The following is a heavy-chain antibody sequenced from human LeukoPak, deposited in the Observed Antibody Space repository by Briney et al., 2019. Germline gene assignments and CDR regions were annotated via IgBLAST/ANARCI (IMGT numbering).Heavy chain of an antibody. CDR2: ISYDGDHT. Sequence: GGSLRLSCAASAFIFSNYAMHWVRQAPGKGLEWVAVISYDGDHTDYADSVKGRFTISRDNSKNTVYLQMNSLRAEDTAVYYCAKDGYCSSTSCPRAYYYGMDVWGQGTMVTVSS. V-gene: IGHV3-30-3*01. CDR1: AFIFSNYA. CDR3: AKDGYCSSTSCPRAYYYGMDV. J-gene: IGHJ6*02. D-gene: IGHD2-2*01.